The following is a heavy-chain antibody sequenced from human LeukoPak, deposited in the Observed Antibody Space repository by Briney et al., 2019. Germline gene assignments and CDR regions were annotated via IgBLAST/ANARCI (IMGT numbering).Heavy chain of an antibody. CDR3: TRGGPVRGSINSLIAFDV. CDR1: GDSVSRTDAG. V-gene: IGHV6-1*01. Sequence: SQTLSLTCAISGDSVSRTDAGWSWIRQSPSRGLEWLGRTYYRSKWYKDDAGWYKDDAGSLKSRITINVDTVMNQFSLQLNSVTPEDTALYYCTRGGPVRGSINSLIAFDVWGLGIMVTVSS. D-gene: IGHD3-10*01. J-gene: IGHJ3*01. CDR2: TYYRSKWYKDDAGWYK.